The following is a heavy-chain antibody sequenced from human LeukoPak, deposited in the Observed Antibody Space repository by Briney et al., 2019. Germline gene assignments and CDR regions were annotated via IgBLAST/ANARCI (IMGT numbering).Heavy chain of an antibody. D-gene: IGHD4-17*01. V-gene: IGHV4-59*08. J-gene: IGHJ4*02. CDR1: GASFNGYF. CDR3: ARRTLRSPFDD. Sequence: SETLSLTCTVSGASFNGYFWDWIRQSPGKGLEWIGYIYDNGNTNYNPSLKSRVTISLDTSKNQFSLRLSSVTAADTAIYYCARRTLRSPFDDWGQGTLVTVSS. CDR2: IYDNGNT.